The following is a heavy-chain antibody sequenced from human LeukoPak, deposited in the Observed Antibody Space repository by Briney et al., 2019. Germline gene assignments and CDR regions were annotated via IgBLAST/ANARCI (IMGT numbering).Heavy chain of an antibody. Sequence: GESLKISCQASGYTFGNYWIGWVRPKSGKGLEWMGIIYGDDFDTRYSPSFQGQVTISADKSNRTAYLHWSSLKASDTAIYFCARGEWLLPRGGFDFWGQGTRVVVSS. CDR1: GYTFGNYW. D-gene: IGHD3-3*01. V-gene: IGHV5-51*01. CDR3: ARGEWLLPRGGFDF. J-gene: IGHJ4*02. CDR2: IYGDDFDT.